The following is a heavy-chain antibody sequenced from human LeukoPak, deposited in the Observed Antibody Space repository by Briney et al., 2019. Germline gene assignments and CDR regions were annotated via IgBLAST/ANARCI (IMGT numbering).Heavy chain of an antibody. CDR2: INPNSGGT. Sequence: ASVTVSCKASGYTFTGYYLHWVRQAPGQGLEWMGWINPNSGGTNYAQSFQGRVTMTRDTSISTAYLELSRLRSDDTAVYYCARGNVLRFLEWLSPPGGPFDYWGQGTLVTVSS. D-gene: IGHD3-3*01. CDR1: GYTFTGYY. V-gene: IGHV1-2*02. CDR3: ARGNVLRFLEWLSPPGGPFDY. J-gene: IGHJ4*02.